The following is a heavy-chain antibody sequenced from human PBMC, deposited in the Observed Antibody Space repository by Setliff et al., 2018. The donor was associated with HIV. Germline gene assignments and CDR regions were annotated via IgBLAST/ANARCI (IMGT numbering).Heavy chain of an antibody. CDR1: GGSISSSSYY. CDR2: IYYSGST. J-gene: IGHJ4*02. V-gene: IGHV4-39*07. Sequence: SETLSLTCTVSGGSISSSSYYWGWIRQPPGKGLEWIGGIYYSGSTYYSPSLKSRVTISVDTSKNQFSLKLSSVTAADTAVYYCARAVQLGYFDYWGQGTLVTVSS. CDR3: ARAVQLGYFDY. D-gene: IGHD6-6*01.